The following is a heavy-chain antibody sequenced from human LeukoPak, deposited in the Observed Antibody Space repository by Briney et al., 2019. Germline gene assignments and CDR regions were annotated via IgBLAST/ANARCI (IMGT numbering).Heavy chain of an antibody. CDR1: GFTRGQYL. J-gene: IGHJ4*02. CDR2: LKEEGNVK. Sequence: PGGSLRLSCEASGFTRGQYLMSWLRPAPWRGLEWVANLKEEGNVKQHADSVRGQFTISRDNAKNLVYLQMSSLKAEASAVYYCARDESSGYYIYWGQGILVTVSS. CDR3: ARDESSGYYIY. V-gene: IGHV3-7*01. D-gene: IGHD3-22*01.